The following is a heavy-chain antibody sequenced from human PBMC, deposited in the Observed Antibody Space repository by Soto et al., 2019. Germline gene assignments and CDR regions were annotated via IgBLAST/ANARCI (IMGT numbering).Heavy chain of an antibody. CDR2: ISSSGSTI. D-gene: IGHD3-9*01. J-gene: IGHJ6*02. Sequence: VGSLRLSCAASGFTFSSYEMNWVRQAPGKGLEWVSYISSSGSTIYYTDSVKGRFTISRDNAKNSLYLQMNSLRAEDTAVYYCARDQYFPRYYYYYGMDVWGQGNTVTVPS. V-gene: IGHV3-48*03. CDR3: ARDQYFPRYYYYYGMDV. CDR1: GFTFSSYE.